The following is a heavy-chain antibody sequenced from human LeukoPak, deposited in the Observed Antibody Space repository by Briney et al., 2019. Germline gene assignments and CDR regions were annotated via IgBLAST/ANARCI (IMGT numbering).Heavy chain of an antibody. CDR2: IYYRGTT. CDR1: GGSVSGYSSSYY. Sequence: SETLSLTCTVSGGSVSGYSSSYYWAWIRQPPGKGLEWIGNIYYRGTTYYNPSLNSRVTISVDTSKNQFSLRLSSVTAADTAVYYCARPKPDSSTFGAFGIWGLGKMVIVSS. V-gene: IGHV4-39*01. CDR3: ARPKPDSSTFGAFGI. D-gene: IGHD3-10*02. J-gene: IGHJ3*02.